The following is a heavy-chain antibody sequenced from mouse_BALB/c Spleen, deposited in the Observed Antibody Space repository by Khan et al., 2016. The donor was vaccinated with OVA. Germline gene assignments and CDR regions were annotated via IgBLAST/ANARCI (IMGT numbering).Heavy chain of an antibody. V-gene: IGHV4-1*02. J-gene: IGHJ3*01. CDR3: ARPYRYDGKAWFAY. D-gene: IGHD2-14*01. CDR1: GFDFSRYW. CDR2: INPDSSTI. Sequence: EVKLLESGGGLVQPGGSLKLSCAASGFDFSRYWMSWVRQAPGKGLEWIGKINPDSSTINHTPSLKDKFIISRDNAKNTLYLQMSKVRSEDTDLYYCARPYRYDGKAWFAYWGQGTLVTVSA.